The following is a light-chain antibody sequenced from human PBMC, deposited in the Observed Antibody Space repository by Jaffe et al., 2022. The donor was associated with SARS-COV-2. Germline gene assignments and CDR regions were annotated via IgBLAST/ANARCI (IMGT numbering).Light chain of an antibody. Sequence: EIVMTQSPATLSLSPGERATLSCRASQSVSSDLAWYQQKPGQAPRVLIYGASSRATDIPARFSGSGSGTEFTLTISSLQSEDFAVYYCQHYNNWPRTFGQGTKVEIK. V-gene: IGKV3-15*01. CDR3: QHYNNWPRT. CDR1: QSVSSD. J-gene: IGKJ1*01. CDR2: GAS.